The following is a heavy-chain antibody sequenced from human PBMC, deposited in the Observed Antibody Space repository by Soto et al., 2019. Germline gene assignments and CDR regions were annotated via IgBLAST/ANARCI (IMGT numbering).Heavy chain of an antibody. Sequence: PSETLSLTCTVSGGSISSYYWSWIRQPPGKGLEWIGYIYYSGSTNYNPSLKSRVTISVDTSKNQFSLKLSSVTAADTAVYYCARGIERYSSRDNWFDPWGQGTLVTVSS. V-gene: IGHV4-59*01. CDR2: IYYSGST. CDR1: GGSISSYY. D-gene: IGHD6-13*01. CDR3: ARGIERYSSRDNWFDP. J-gene: IGHJ5*02.